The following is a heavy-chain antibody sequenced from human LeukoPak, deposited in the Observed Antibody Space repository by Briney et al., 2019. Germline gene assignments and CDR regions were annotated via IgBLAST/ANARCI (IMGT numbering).Heavy chain of an antibody. CDR2: ISYDGSYK. J-gene: IGHJ4*02. Sequence: PGGSLRLSCAASGFTFSSYAMHGVRQAPGKGLEWVAVISYDGSYKHYADSVKDRFTISRDIPKNTVYLQMSSLTVEDTAVYSCARAQPRGWGFDYWGQGTLVTVSS. V-gene: IGHV3-30*04. D-gene: IGHD1-26*01. CDR1: GFTFSSYA. CDR3: ARAQPRGWGFDY.